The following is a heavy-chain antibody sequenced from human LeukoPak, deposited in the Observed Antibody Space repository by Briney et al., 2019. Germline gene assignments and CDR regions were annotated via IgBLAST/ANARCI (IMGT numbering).Heavy chain of an antibody. V-gene: IGHV3-30*07. CDR3: ARATSYEDY. J-gene: IGHJ4*02. D-gene: IGHD2/OR15-2a*01. CDR1: GFTFSSYA. Sequence: GGSLRLSCAASGFTFSSYAMHWVRQAPGKGLEWVAVISYDGSNKYYADSVKGRFTISRDNSKNTLYLQMNSLRAEDTALYYCARATSYEDYWGQGTLVTVSS. CDR2: ISYDGSNK.